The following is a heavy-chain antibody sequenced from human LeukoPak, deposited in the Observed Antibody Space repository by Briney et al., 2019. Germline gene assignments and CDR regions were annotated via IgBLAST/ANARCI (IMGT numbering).Heavy chain of an antibody. CDR1: GFSFSNHW. CDR3: ARGPGSSGGAYVGDY. V-gene: IGHV3-74*01. D-gene: IGHD3-22*01. Sequence: GGSLRLSCAAFGFSFSNHWMHWVRQVPGKGLVWFSRIEGGGSSTSYADSVRGRFSISRDNAKSTLYLQMNSLRDEDTAVYFCARGPGSSGGAYVGDYWGHGTLVTVSS. CDR2: IEGGGSST. J-gene: IGHJ4*01.